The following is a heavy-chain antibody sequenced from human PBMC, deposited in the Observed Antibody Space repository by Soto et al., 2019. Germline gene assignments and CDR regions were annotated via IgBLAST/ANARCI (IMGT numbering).Heavy chain of an antibody. J-gene: IGHJ6*02. CDR1: GFTFSSYS. D-gene: IGHD3-3*01. Sequence: GGSLRLSCAASGFTFSSYSMNWVRQAPGKGLEWVSSISSSSSYIYYADSVKGRFTISRDNAKNSLYLQMNSLRAEDTAVYYCARDLSFGRFLESHYYYYYGMDVWGQGTTVTVSS. V-gene: IGHV3-21*01. CDR3: ARDLSFGRFLESHYYYYYGMDV. CDR2: ISSSSSYI.